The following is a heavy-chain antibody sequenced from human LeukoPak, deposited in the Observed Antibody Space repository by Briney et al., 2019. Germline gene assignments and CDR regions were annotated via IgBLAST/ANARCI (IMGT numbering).Heavy chain of an antibody. CDR3: AKDNGAAAQYYYYYYMDV. D-gene: IGHD3-10*01. Sequence: GGSLRLSCAASGFTFSSYSMHWVRQAPGKGLEWVAVISYDGSNKYYADSVKGRFTISRDNSKNTLYLQMNSLRAEDTAVYYCAKDNGAAAQYYYYYYMDVWGKGTTVTISS. J-gene: IGHJ6*03. CDR2: ISYDGSNK. CDR1: GFTFSSYS. V-gene: IGHV3-30*18.